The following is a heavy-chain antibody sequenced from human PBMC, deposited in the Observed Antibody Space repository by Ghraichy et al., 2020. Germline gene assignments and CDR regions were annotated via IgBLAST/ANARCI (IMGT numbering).Heavy chain of an antibody. CDR1: GGSISSGGYS. CDR2: IYHSGST. V-gene: IGHV4-30-2*01. D-gene: IGHD2-2*01. J-gene: IGHJ3*02. Sequence: SLNISCAVSGGSISSGGYSWSWIRQPPGKGLEWIGYIYHSGSTYYNPSLKSRVTISVDRSKNQFSLKLSSVTAADTAVYYCARGRGRSEKVPAATPNAFDIWGQGTMVTVSS. CDR3: ARGRGRSEKVPAATPNAFDI.